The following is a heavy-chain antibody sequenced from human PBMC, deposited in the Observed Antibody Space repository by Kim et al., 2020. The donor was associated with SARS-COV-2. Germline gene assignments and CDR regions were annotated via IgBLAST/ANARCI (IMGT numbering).Heavy chain of an antibody. J-gene: IGHJ5*02. Sequence: ADSVKGRFNISRDNSKNSLYLQMNSLRTEDTALYYCAKAGYDSSGYYGSWGQGTLVTVSS. CDR3: AKAGYDSSGYYGS. D-gene: IGHD3-22*01. V-gene: IGHV3-43*01.